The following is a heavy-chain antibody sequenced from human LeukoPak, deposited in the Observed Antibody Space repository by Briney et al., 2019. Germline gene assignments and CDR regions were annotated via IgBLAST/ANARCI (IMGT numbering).Heavy chain of an antibody. D-gene: IGHD2-15*01. CDR1: GGSISSYY. J-gene: IGHJ5*02. CDR3: AVQIGYCSGGSCYRFDP. CDR2: IYTSGST. V-gene: IGHV4-4*07. Sequence: SETLSLTCTVSGGSISSYYWSWIRQPAGKGLEWIGRIYTSGSTNYNPSLKSRVTMSVDTSKNQFSLKLSSVTAADTAVYYCAVQIGYCSGGSCYRFDPWGQGTLVTVSS.